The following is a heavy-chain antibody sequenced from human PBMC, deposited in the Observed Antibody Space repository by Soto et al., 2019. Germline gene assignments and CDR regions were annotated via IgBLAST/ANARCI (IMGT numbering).Heavy chain of an antibody. J-gene: IGHJ4*02. CDR3: ARGDRGGCSDY. V-gene: IGHV1-18*01. Sequence: QVHLVQSGAEVKKPGASVKVSCKASGYTFTIHGISWVRQAPGQGLEWMGWISGYNGNTNYAQKFQDRVTLTTDTSTTTAYMELRSLRSDDTAVYDCARGDRGGCSDYWGQGTLDTVSS. CDR1: GYTFTIHG. CDR2: ISGYNGNT.